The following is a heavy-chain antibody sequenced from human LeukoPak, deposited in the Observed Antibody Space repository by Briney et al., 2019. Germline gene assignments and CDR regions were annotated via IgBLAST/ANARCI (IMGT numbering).Heavy chain of an antibody. D-gene: IGHD4-17*01. Sequence: PSETLSLTCTVSGGSISSYYWSWIRQPPGKGLEWIGYIYYSGSTNYNPSLKSRVTIPVDTSKNQFSLKLSSVTAADTAVYYCAREGGDGDGDAFDIWGQGTMVTVSS. J-gene: IGHJ3*02. CDR3: AREGGDGDGDAFDI. CDR2: IYYSGST. V-gene: IGHV4-59*01. CDR1: GGSISSYY.